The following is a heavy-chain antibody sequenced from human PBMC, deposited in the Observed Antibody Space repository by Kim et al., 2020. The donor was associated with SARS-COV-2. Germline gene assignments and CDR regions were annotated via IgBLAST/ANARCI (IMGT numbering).Heavy chain of an antibody. D-gene: IGHD2-21*01. J-gene: IGHJ6*02. CDR2: VNPGKGNT. V-gene: IGHV1-3*01. CDR3: ARSVAIMPPGMDV. Sequence: ASVKVSCKASGYTFTTYAIQWVRQAPGQRLEWMGWVNPGKGNTKYSEKFLGRVTISRDTSASTAYMELSSLRSEDTAVYYCARSVAIMPPGMDVWGQGTTVTVYS. CDR1: GYTFTTYA.